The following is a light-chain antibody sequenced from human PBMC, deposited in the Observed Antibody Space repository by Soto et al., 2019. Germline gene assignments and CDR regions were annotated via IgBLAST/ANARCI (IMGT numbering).Light chain of an antibody. J-gene: IGKJ5*01. Sequence: LMTQSPLSLPVTLGQPASISCRSSHSLVHRDGRTYLSRFPQRPGQSPRCLIYKVSNRDSGVPDRFSGGGSCTDFTLGLSRVEAGDVGVYYCLVGTHGVTFGQGTRLEIK. CDR1: HSLVHRDGRTY. V-gene: IGKV2-30*02. CDR3: LVGTHGVT. CDR2: KVS.